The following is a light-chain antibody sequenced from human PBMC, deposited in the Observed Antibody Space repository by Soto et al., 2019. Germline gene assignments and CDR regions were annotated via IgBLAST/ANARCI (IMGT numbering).Light chain of an antibody. CDR2: DVN. Sequence: QSALTQPDSVSGSPGQSITISCTGTSSDIGAYNFVSWYQQHPGKAPKLMLYDVNIRPSGVSNRFSGSKSGNTASLTISGLQAEDEADYNCTSWTTSTTRIFGGGTKVTVL. CDR3: TSWTTSTTRI. V-gene: IGLV2-14*03. J-gene: IGLJ2*01. CDR1: SSDIGAYNF.